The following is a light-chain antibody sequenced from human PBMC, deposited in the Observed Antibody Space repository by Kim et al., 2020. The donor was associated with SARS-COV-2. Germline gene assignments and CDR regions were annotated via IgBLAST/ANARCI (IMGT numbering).Light chain of an antibody. CDR2: DAS. J-gene: IGKJ5*01. Sequence: EIVLTQSPATLSLSPGKRTTLSCRASQSVSSYLAWYQQKPGQAPRLLIYDASNRATGIPARFSGSGSGTDFTLTISSLEPEDFAVYYCQQRNHWPITFGQGTRLEIK. V-gene: IGKV3-11*01. CDR3: QQRNHWPIT. CDR1: QSVSSY.